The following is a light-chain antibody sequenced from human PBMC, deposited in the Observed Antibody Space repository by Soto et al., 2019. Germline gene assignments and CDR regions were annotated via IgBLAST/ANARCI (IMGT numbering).Light chain of an antibody. V-gene: IGKV3-15*01. CDR2: GTS. Sequence: EMVMTQSPATLSVSPGERATLSCRASQSVSSKLAWYQQKPGQAPRLLIYGTSTRATGIPARFSGSGSGTEFTLTISSLQSEDFAVYYCQQYSNWPPITFGQGTRLEIK. CDR1: QSVSSK. CDR3: QQYSNWPPIT. J-gene: IGKJ5*01.